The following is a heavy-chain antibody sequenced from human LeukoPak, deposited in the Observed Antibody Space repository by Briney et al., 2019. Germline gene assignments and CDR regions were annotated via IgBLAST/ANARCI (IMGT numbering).Heavy chain of an antibody. D-gene: IGHD3-10*01. Sequence: GGSLRLSCAASGFTVSSNYMSWVRQAPGKGLEGVSVIYSGGSTYYSDSVTGRFTISRDNSKNTLYLQMNSLRAEDTAVYYCAREITMVRGSYYYYYGMDVWGKGTTVTVSS. CDR1: GFTVSSNY. CDR3: AREITMVRGSYYYYYGMDV. CDR2: IYSGGST. V-gene: IGHV3-53*01. J-gene: IGHJ6*04.